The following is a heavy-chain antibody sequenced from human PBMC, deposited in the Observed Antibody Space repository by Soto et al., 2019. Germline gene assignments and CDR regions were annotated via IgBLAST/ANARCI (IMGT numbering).Heavy chain of an antibody. V-gene: IGHV3-7*01. CDR3: ARVYYDYFWGSYPLVS. D-gene: IGHD3-16*02. Sequence: EVQLVECGGGLVQPGGSLRLSCGASGVTFSSDWMRWVRQAPGKGLAWLASIQQAGSEKHCVDSEKGRFTISRHNDKNSLYLQMNSLRVEDTAVYYCARVYYDYFWGSYPLVSWGPATLVTVSS. J-gene: IGHJ5*01. CDR2: IQQAGSEK. CDR1: GVTFSSDW.